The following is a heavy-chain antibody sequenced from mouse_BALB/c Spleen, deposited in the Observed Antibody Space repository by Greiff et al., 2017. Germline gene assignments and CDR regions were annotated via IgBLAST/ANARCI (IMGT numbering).Heavy chain of an antibody. J-gene: IGHJ3*01. CDR3: ARKGNYGYPFAY. D-gene: IGHD1-2*01. CDR1: GYTFTDYN. V-gene: IGHV1S29*02. CDR2: IYPYNGGT. Sequence: VQLQQSGPELVKPGASVKISCKASGYTFTDYNMHWVKQSHGKSLEWIGYIYPYNGGTGYNQKFKSKATLTVDNSSSTAYMELRSLTSEDSAVYYCARKGNYGYPFAYWGQGTLVTVSA.